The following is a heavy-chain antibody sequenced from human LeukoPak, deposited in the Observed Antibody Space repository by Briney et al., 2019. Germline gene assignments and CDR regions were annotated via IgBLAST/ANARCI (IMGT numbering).Heavy chain of an antibody. CDR2: INHSGST. Sequence: PSGTLSLTCAVSGGSISSTNWWSWVRQPPGKGLEWIGEINHSGSTNYNPSLKSRVTISVDTSKKQFSLKLSSVTAADTAVYYCANLYKSYYYYYMDVWGKGTTVTVSS. J-gene: IGHJ6*03. CDR1: GGSISSTNW. CDR3: ANLYKSYYYYYMDV. V-gene: IGHV4-4*02. D-gene: IGHD5-24*01.